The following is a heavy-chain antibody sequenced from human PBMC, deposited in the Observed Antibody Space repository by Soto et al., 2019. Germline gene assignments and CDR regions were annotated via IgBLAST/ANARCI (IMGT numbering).Heavy chain of an antibody. Sequence: PSETLSLTCTVSGGSVSSGSYYWSWIRQPPGKGLEWIGYIYYSGSTNYNPSLKSRVTISVDTSKNQFSLKLSSVTAADTAVYYCARDGKPTSPNWFDPWGQGTLVTV. D-gene: IGHD2-15*01. CDR3: ARDGKPTSPNWFDP. J-gene: IGHJ5*02. CDR1: GGSVSSGSYY. CDR2: IYYSGST. V-gene: IGHV4-61*01.